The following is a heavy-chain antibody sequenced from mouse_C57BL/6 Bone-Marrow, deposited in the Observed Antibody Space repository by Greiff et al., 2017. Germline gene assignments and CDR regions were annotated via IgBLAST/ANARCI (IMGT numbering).Heavy chain of an antibody. J-gene: IGHJ1*03. CDR1: GFTFSDYY. CDR3: ARDQDYYGSSYWYFDV. V-gene: IGHV5-16*01. D-gene: IGHD1-1*01. CDR2: INYDGSST. Sequence: EVQLVESEGGLVQPGRSMKLSCTASGFTFSDYYMAWVRQVPEKGLEWVANINYDGSSTYYLDSLKSRFIISRDNAKNILYLQMSSLKSEDTATYYCARDQDYYGSSYWYFDVWGTGTTVTVSS.